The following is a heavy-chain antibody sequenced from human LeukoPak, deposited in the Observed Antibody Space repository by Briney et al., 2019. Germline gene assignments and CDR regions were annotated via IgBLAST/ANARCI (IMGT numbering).Heavy chain of an antibody. D-gene: IGHD6-6*01. Sequence: ASVKVSCKASGYIFTNYGISWVRQAPGQGLEWMGWISAYNGNTNYAQKLQGRVTMTTDTSTSTAYVELRSLRSDDTAVYYCARGAHSRSSFDYWGQGTLVTVSS. CDR2: ISAYNGNT. CDR3: ARGAHSRSSFDY. V-gene: IGHV1-18*01. J-gene: IGHJ4*02. CDR1: GYIFTNYG.